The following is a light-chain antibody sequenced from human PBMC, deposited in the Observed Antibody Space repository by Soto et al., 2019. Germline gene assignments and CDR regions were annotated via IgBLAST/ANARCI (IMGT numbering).Light chain of an antibody. Sequence: DIQMTQSPSTLSASVGDRVTITCRASQSISSWLAWYQQKPEKAPKLLIYKASSLQSGVPSRLSGSGSETEFTLTISSLQPDDFATYYCQQYSSHSPYTFGEGTKLEIK. CDR1: QSISSW. J-gene: IGKJ2*01. V-gene: IGKV1-5*03. CDR3: QQYSSHSPYT. CDR2: KAS.